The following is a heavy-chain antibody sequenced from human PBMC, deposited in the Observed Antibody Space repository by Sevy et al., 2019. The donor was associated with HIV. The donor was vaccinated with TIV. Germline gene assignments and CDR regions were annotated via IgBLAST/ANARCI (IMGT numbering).Heavy chain of an antibody. CDR1: GGTFSSYA. J-gene: IGHJ6*02. CDR2: IIPNFGTA. V-gene: IGHV1-69*13. D-gene: IGHD2-2*01. Sequence: ASVKVSCKASGGTFSSYAISWVRQAPGQGLEWMGGIIPNFGTANYAQKFQGRVTITADESTSTAYMELSSLRSEDTAVYYCARCSSTSCYDGGFYYYYGMDVWGQGTTVTVSS. CDR3: ARCSSTSCYDGGFYYYYGMDV.